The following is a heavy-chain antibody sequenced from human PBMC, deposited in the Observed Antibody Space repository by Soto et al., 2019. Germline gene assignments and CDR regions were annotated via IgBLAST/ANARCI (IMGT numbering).Heavy chain of an antibody. J-gene: IGHJ1*01. CDR2: IIPILGIA. V-gene: IGHV1-69*02. CDR1: GGTFSSYT. Sequence: QVQLVQSGAEVKKPGSSVKVSCKASGGTFSSYTISWVRQAPGQGLEWMGRIIPILGIANYAQKFQGRVTXTPDKSTTTAYIELSSLRSEDTALYHCEVAGYFQPWGQSTLVTVSS. CDR3: EVAGYFQP.